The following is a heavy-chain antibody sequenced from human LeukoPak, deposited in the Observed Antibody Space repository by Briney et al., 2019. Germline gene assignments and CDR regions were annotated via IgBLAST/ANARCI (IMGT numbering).Heavy chain of an antibody. CDR3: VRARGSYGWFDP. CDR2: ISGSGGST. Sequence: GESLRLSCAATGFTSVNYAMSWVRQAPGKGLEWVSAISGSGGSTYYADSVKGRFTISRDDAKNTVDLQMNSLRGEDTAVYYCVRARGSYGWFDPWGQGTLVTVSS. V-gene: IGHV3-23*01. CDR1: GFTSVNYA. D-gene: IGHD3-10*01. J-gene: IGHJ5*02.